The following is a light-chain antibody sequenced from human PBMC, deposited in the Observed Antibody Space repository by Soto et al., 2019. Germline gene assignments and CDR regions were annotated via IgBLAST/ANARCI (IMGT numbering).Light chain of an antibody. J-gene: IGLJ2*01. Sequence: QSALTQPASVSGSPGQSITISCTGTSSDVGSYNLVSWYQQHPGKDPKLMIYEGSKRPSGVSNRFSGSKSGNTASLTISGLQAEDEADYYCCSYAGRGVVFGGGTKVTVL. V-gene: IGLV2-23*01. CDR1: SSDVGSYNL. CDR2: EGS. CDR3: CSYAGRGVV.